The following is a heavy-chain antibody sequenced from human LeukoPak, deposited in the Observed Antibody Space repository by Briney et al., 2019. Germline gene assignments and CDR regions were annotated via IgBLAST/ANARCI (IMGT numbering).Heavy chain of an antibody. J-gene: IGHJ4*02. CDR2: IKQDGSVK. D-gene: IGHD6-13*01. V-gene: IGHV3-7*01. CDR1: GFTFSSYW. Sequence: GGSLRLSCEASGFTFSSYWMSWVRQAPGKGLEWVANIKQDGSVKYYVDSVKGRFTISRDNAKNSLYLQMNSLRAEDTAVYYCASPGAAAFGYWGQGTLVTVSS. CDR3: ASPGAAAFGY.